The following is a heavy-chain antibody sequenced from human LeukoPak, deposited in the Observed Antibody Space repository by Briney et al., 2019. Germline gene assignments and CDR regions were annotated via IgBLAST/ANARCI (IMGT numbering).Heavy chain of an antibody. CDR2: ISYDGSNK. D-gene: IGHD1-26*01. CDR1: GFTFSSYA. V-gene: IGHV3-30-3*01. Sequence: SGGSLRLSCAASGFTFSSYAMHWVRQAPGKGLEWVAVISYDGSNKYYADSVRGRFTISRDNSKNTLYLQVNSLRAEGTAVYYCAKGGKWDVTPFDYWGQGTLVTVSS. CDR3: AKGGKWDVTPFDY. J-gene: IGHJ4*02.